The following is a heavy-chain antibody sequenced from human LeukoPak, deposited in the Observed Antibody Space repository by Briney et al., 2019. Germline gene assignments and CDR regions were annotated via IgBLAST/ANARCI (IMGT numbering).Heavy chain of an antibody. J-gene: IGHJ4*02. CDR1: RFTLSSDW. Sequence: GGSLRLSCAASRFTLSSDWMHWVRQAPEKGLVWVSRINSDGSSTNYADSVKGRFTISRDNAKNTLYLQMNSLRAEDTAVYYCAKGKGWEQPIDSWGQGSLVAVSS. D-gene: IGHD1-26*01. CDR2: INSDGSST. V-gene: IGHV3-74*01. CDR3: AKGKGWEQPIDS.